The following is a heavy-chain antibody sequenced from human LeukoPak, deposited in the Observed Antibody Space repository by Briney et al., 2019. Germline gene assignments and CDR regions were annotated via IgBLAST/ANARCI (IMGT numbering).Heavy chain of an antibody. CDR2: INHSGST. CDR3: ARGFDIAATGTIDY. CDR1: GGSFSGYY. V-gene: IGHV4-34*01. J-gene: IGHJ4*02. Sequence: SETLSLTCAVYGGSFSGYYWSWIRQPPGKGLEWIGEINHSGSTNYNPSLKSRVTISVDTSKNQFSLTLSSVTAADPAVYYCARGFDIAATGTIDYWGQGTLVTVSS. D-gene: IGHD6-13*01.